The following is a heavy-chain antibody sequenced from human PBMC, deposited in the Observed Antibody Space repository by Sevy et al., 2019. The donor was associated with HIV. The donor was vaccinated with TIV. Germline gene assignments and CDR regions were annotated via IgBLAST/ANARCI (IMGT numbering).Heavy chain of an antibody. CDR3: ARAAGWFDA. CDR1: GFTFNDYN. J-gene: IGHJ5*02. Sequence: GGSLRLSCAASGFTFNDYNLSWIHQAPGKGLEWVSYISTSTSTTTIYYADSVKGRFTFSRDNAKNSIYLQMNSLRVDDTAVYYCARAAGWFDAWGQGTLVTVSS. V-gene: IGHV3-11*01. CDR2: ISTSTSTTTI.